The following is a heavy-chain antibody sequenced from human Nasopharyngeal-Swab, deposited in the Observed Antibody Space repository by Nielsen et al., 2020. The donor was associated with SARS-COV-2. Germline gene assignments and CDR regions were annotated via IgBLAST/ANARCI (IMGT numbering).Heavy chain of an antibody. V-gene: IGHV3-64D*06. CDR3: VRSVRSAFDI. CDR1: GFTFSSYS. J-gene: IGHJ3*02. Sequence: GGSLRLSCAASGFTFSSYSMHWVRQAPGKGLEYVSAISSNGLTTYYADSVKGRFTISRDNSKNTLYLQMSSLRPEDTAVYHCVRSVRSAFDIWGQGTMVTVSS. CDR2: ISSNGLTT. D-gene: IGHD4-17*01.